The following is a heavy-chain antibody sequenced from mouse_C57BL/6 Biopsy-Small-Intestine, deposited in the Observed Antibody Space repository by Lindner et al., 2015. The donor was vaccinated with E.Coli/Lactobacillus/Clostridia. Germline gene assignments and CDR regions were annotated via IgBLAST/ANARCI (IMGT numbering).Heavy chain of an antibody. D-gene: IGHD4-1*01. J-gene: IGHJ1*03. CDR2: ISDGGSYT. V-gene: IGHV5-4*01. CDR3: ARDTGTRDYWYFDV. CDR1: GFTFSSYA. Sequence: VQLQESGGGLVKPGGSLKVSCAASGFTFSSYAMSWVRQTPEKRLEWVATISDGGSYTYYPDNVKGRFTISRDNAKNNLYLQMSHLKSEDTAMYYCARDTGTRDYWYFDVWGTGTTVTVSS.